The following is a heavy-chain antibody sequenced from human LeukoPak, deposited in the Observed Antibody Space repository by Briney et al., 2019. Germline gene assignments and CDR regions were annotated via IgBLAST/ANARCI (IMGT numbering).Heavy chain of an antibody. CDR3: ARHLRAVAGGRYFDY. V-gene: IGHV4-59*08. Sequence: PSETLSLTCSVSGGSISGYYWIWIRPPPGKGLEWIGYIYHDGGTNNNPSLQSRLTISVDTSKNQFSLKLSSVTAADTAVYFCARHLRAVAGGRYFDYWGQGTQVTVSS. J-gene: IGHJ4*02. D-gene: IGHD6-19*01. CDR2: IYHDGGT. CDR1: GGSISGYY.